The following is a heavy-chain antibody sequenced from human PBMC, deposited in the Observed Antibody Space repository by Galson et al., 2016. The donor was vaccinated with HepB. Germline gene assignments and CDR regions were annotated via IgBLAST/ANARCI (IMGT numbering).Heavy chain of an antibody. D-gene: IGHD1-7*01. J-gene: IGHJ3*02. CDR2: IIPIFGTT. CDR1: GGTFSTDA. CDR3: ARVGWNYRPRALDI. V-gene: IGHV1-69*13. Sequence: SVKVSCKASGGTFSTDAINWVRQAPGQGLEWMGGIIPIFGTTSYAEKFQGRVTITADESTGTAYMELSSLRAEDTALYYCARVGWNYRPRALDIWGQGTMVTVSS.